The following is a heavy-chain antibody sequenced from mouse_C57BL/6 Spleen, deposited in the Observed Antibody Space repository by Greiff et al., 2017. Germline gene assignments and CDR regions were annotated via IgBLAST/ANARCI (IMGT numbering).Heavy chain of an antibody. D-gene: IGHD2-1*01. CDR3: ACGNWDAMDY. J-gene: IGHJ4*01. V-gene: IGHV14-2*01. CDR2: IDPEDGET. CDR1: GFNIKDYY. Sequence: VQLQQSGAELVKPGASVKLSCTASGFNIKDYYMHWVKQRTEQGLEWIGRIDPEDGETKYAPKFPGKAPITADTSSNTAYLQLSSLTSEDTAVYYCACGNWDAMDYWGQGTSVTVSS.